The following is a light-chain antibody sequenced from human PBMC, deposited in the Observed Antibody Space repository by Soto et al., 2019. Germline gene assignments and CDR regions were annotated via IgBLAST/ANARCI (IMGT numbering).Light chain of an antibody. CDR1: QSVLSNSDNKNY. Sequence: DSVMTQSPHSKEVSLGERATLNCRSSQSVLSNSDNKNYLAWFQQKPGQPPKLLFYWASTRESGVPDRFSGSGSATDFTLTISNLQAEDVAVYFCQQYHSDPITFGKGTRL. V-gene: IGKV4-1*01. CDR2: WAS. J-gene: IGKJ5*01. CDR3: QQYHSDPIT.